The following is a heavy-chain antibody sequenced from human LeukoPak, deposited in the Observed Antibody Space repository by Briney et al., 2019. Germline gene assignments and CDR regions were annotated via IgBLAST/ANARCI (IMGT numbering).Heavy chain of an antibody. CDR3: ARGRGELPSSDFDY. CDR2: IYYSGST. CDR1: GGSISSYY. J-gene: IGHJ4*02. V-gene: IGHV4-59*01. D-gene: IGHD1-26*01. Sequence: SETLSLTCTVSGGSISSYYWSWIRQPPGKGLEWIGYIYYSGSTNYNPSLKSRVTISVDTSKNQFSLKLSSVTAADTAVYYCARGRGELPSSDFDYWGQGTLVTVSS.